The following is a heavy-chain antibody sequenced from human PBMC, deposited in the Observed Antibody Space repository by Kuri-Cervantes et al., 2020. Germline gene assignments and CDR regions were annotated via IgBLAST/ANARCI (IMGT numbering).Heavy chain of an antibody. CDR3: ARSGQLQELYYYYMDV. Sequence: GESLKISCAASGFTFSSYGMHWVRQAPGKGLEWVAVISYDGSNKYYADSVKGRFTISRDNSKNTLYLQMNSLRSDDTAVYYCARSGQLQELYYYYMDVWGKGTTVTVSS. CDR2: ISYDGSNK. D-gene: IGHD5-24*01. V-gene: IGHV3-30*03. J-gene: IGHJ6*03. CDR1: GFTFSSYG.